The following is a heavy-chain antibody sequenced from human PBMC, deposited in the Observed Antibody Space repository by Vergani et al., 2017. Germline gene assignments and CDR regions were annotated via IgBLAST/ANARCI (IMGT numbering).Heavy chain of an antibody. CDR2: IYPGDSDT. D-gene: IGHD2-2*01. CDR3: ARDSPLVVPAAIFYYYYGMDV. Sequence: EVQLVQSGAEVKKPGESLKISCKGSGYSFTSYWIGWVRQMPGKGLEWMGIIYPGDSDTRYSPSFQGQVTISADKSISTAYLQWSSLKASDTAMYYCARDSPLVVPAAIFYYYYGMDVWGQGTTVTVSS. CDR1: GYSFTSYW. V-gene: IGHV5-51*01. J-gene: IGHJ6*02.